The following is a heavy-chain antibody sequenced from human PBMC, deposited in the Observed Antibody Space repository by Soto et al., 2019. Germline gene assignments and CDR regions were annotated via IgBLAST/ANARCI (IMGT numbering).Heavy chain of an antibody. D-gene: IGHD3-10*01. V-gene: IGHV3-33*01. CDR1: GFTFSSYG. Sequence: QVQLVESGGGVVQPGRSLRLSCAASGFTFSSYGMHWVRQAPGKGLEWVAVIWDDGSNKYYADSVKDRFTISRDKAKNTQYLQMNSLRAEDTAVYYCGRDAFAPDITRVRFRYYMDVRGQGTTVTLSS. CDR3: GRDAFAPDITRVRFRYYMDV. J-gene: IGHJ6*03. CDR2: IWDDGSNK.